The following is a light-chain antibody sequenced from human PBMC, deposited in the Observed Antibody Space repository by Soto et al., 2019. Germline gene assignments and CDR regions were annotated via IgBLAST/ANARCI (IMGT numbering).Light chain of an antibody. CDR3: LQHNTYLYT. J-gene: IGKJ2*01. CDR1: QDIRND. CDR2: AAS. Sequence: DIQMTQSPSSLSASEGDRVTITCRASQDIRNDLVWHQQKPGKAPKRLIYAASSLQSGVPSRFSGSGSGTEFTLTISSLQPEDVGTYYWLQHNTYLYTFGQGAKVDIK. V-gene: IGKV1-17*01.